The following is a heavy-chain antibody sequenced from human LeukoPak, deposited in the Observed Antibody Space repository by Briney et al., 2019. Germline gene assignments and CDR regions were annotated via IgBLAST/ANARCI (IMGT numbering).Heavy chain of an antibody. CDR2: LSGSGSST. V-gene: IGHV3-23*01. Sequence: GGSLRLSCEASGFAFSFFAMSWPRQAPGKGLEWVSSLSGSGSSTHYADSVKGRFTISRDNSKNTLYLQMNSLRAEDTAVYYCAKGRGAAAADGMDAWGQGTTVTVPS. CDR1: GFAFSFFA. J-gene: IGHJ6*02. CDR3: AKGRGAAAADGMDA. D-gene: IGHD6-25*01.